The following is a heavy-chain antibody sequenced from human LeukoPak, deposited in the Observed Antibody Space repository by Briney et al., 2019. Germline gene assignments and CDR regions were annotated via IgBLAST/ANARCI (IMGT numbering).Heavy chain of an antibody. Sequence: ETLSLTCTVSGGSISSSPYYWGWIRQPPGKGLEWVSTIDNSGGSTYYAGSVKGRFTISRDNSKNTLYLQMDSLRAEDTAVYYCAKTRYWGVAFFGFDPWGQGTLVTVSS. CDR3: AKTRYWGVAFFGFDP. D-gene: IGHD3-10*01. V-gene: IGHV3-23*01. CDR1: GGSISSSPYY. CDR2: IDNSGGST. J-gene: IGHJ5*01.